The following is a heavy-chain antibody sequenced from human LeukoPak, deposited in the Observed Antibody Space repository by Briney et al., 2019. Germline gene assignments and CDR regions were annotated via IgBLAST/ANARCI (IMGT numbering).Heavy chain of an antibody. J-gene: IGHJ3*02. Sequence: SETLSLTRTVSGGSISSYYWSWIRQPPGKGLEWIGYIYYSGSTNYNPSLKSRVTISVDTSKNQFSLKLSSVTAADTAVYYCARSPDGYDAFDIWGQGTMVTVSS. V-gene: IGHV4-59*08. D-gene: IGHD5-18*01. CDR1: GGSISSYY. CDR2: IYYSGST. CDR3: ARSPDGYDAFDI.